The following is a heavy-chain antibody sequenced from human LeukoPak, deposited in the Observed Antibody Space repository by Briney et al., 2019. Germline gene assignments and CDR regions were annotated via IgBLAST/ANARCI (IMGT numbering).Heavy chain of an antibody. CDR1: GFTFSSYA. CDR2: ISGSGGST. V-gene: IGHV3-23*01. CDR3: ATGLRWYPFQH. D-gene: IGHD4-23*01. J-gene: IGHJ1*01. Sequence: GGSLRLSCAASGFTFSSYAMSWVRQAPGKGLEWVSAISGSGGSTYYADSVKGRFTIFRDNSKNTLYLQMNSLRAEDTAVYYCATGLRWYPFQHWGQGTLVTVSS.